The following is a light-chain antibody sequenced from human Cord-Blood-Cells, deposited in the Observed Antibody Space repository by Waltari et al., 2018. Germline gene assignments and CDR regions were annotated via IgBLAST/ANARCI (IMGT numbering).Light chain of an antibody. V-gene: IGLV2-23*01. CDR1: SSDVGSYNL. J-gene: IGLJ2*01. CDR2: EGS. CDR3: CSYAGSSTVV. Sequence: QSALTQPASVSGSPGQSITISCTGTSSDVGSYNLVSWYQQHPGKAPKLMIYEGSKRPAVVSNRCSGSKSGNTASLEISGLQAEDEADYYCCSYAGSSTVVFGGGTKLTVL.